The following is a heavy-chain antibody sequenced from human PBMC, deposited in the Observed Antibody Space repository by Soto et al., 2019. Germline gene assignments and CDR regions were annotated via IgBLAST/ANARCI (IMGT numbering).Heavy chain of an antibody. CDR1: GFTFSGSA. V-gene: IGHV3-73*01. CDR3: TRHAEGYSYSEVYDYYYYYGMDV. J-gene: IGHJ6*02. Sequence: GGSLRLSCAASGFTFSGSAMHWVRQASGKGLEWVGRIRSKANSYATAYAASVKGRFTISRDDSKNTAYLQMNSLKTEDTAVYYCTRHAEGYSYSEVYDYYYYYGMDVWGQGTTVTVSS. D-gene: IGHD5-18*01. CDR2: IRSKANSYAT.